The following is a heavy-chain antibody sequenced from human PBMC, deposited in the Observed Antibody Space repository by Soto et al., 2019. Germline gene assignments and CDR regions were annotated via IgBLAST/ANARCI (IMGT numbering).Heavy chain of an antibody. D-gene: IGHD6-13*01. CDR2: ITWNGGRT. V-gene: IGHV3-9*01. Sequence: EVHLVESGGGLAQPGRSLTLSCAASGFTFDDFAMYWVRQAPGTGMEWVSVITWNGGRTAYADSVKGRITTSRDNDKNPLYLLMASLTPGAPCFSYCAKVGSGLFIAAAGTDIGFDPWGQGTLLTVSS. J-gene: IGHJ5*02. CDR3: AKVGSGLFIAAAGTDIGFDP. CDR1: GFTFDDFA.